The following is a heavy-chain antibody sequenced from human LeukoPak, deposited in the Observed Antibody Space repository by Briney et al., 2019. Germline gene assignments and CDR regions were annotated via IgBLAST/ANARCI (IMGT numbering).Heavy chain of an antibody. D-gene: IGHD3-16*02. CDR1: GGTCSSYA. J-gene: IGHJ3*02. Sequence: SVKVSCKASGGTCSSYAISWVRQAPGQGLEWMGRIIPIFGTANYAQKFQGRVTITTDESTSTAYMELSSLRSEDTAVYYCARELYDYVWGSYRPDAFDIWGQGTMVTVSS. V-gene: IGHV1-69*05. CDR2: IIPIFGTA. CDR3: ARELYDYVWGSYRPDAFDI.